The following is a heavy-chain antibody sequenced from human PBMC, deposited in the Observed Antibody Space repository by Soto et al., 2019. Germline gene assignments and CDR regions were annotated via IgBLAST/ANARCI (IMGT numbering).Heavy chain of an antibody. V-gene: IGHV3-33*01. CDR3: ARDDPDFCSGDRYSQY. D-gene: IGHD2-21*02. J-gene: IGHJ4*02. Sequence: GGSLGLSCAASGFTFRIFGVPWVCQAPGTGLEWVAVIWDDGSTIYYADSVKGRFTISRDNAKDSLYLQMNSLRDEDTALYYCARDDPDFCSGDRYSQYWGQGTPVTVSS. CDR2: IWDDGSTI. CDR1: GFTFRIFG.